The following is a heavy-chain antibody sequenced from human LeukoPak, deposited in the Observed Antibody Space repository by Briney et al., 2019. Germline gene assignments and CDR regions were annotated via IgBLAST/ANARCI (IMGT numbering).Heavy chain of an antibody. CDR3: AHSNGGNVDY. CDR2: IYWDDDK. V-gene: IGHV2-5*08. CDR1: GGSISSYYW. J-gene: IGHJ4*02. Sequence: TLSLTCTVSGGSISSYYWSWIRQPPGKALEWLALIYWDDDKRYSPSLRSRLTITKDTSKNQVVLTMTNMDPVDTATYYCAHSNGGNVDYWGQGTLVTVSS. D-gene: IGHD4-23*01.